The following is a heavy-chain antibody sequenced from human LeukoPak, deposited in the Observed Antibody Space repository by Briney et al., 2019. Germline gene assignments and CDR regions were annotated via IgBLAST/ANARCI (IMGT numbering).Heavy chain of an antibody. V-gene: IGHV3-43*02. CDR2: ISADGGGA. Sequence: GGSLRLSCAASGFTFDDYAMHWVRQVPGKGPQWVSFISADGGGAYYADSVKGRFTISRDNSKNSLFLQMNSLRSEDSALYYCAKDMQTVGGLSNYYYYAMAVWGQGTTVPVSS. D-gene: IGHD1-1*01. CDR3: AKDMQTVGGLSNYYYYAMAV. J-gene: IGHJ6*02. CDR1: GFTFDDYA.